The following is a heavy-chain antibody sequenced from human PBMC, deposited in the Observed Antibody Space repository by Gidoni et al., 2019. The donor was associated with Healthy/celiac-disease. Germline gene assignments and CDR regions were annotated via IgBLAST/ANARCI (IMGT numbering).Heavy chain of an antibody. CDR3: ARSGIAVAGYYYYGMDV. Sequence: QLQLQESGPGLVKPSETLSLTCIVSGGSISSSTYYWGWIRQPPGKGLEWIGSIYYSGSTYYNPSLKSRVTISVDTSKNQFSLKLSSVTAADTAVDYCARSGIAVAGYYYYGMDVWGQGTTVTVSS. CDR2: IYYSGST. V-gene: IGHV4-39*01. J-gene: IGHJ6*02. D-gene: IGHD6-19*01. CDR1: GGSISSSTYY.